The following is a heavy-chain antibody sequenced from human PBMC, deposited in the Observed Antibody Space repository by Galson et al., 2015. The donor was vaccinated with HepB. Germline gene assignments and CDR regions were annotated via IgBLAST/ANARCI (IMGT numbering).Heavy chain of an antibody. V-gene: IGHV3-21*01. J-gene: IGHJ6*03. CDR1: GFTFGDYD. Sequence: SLRLSCATSGFTFGDYDMNWVRQAPGKGLEWVSSISSSSSDKYYAESVKGLFTMSRDNAKKSLFLQMNSLRAEDTAVYYCARASSDYDYVWGNYRYIYYYYMDVWGKGTTVTVSS. CDR3: ARASSDYDYVWGNYRYIYYYYMDV. CDR2: ISSSSSDK. D-gene: IGHD3-16*02.